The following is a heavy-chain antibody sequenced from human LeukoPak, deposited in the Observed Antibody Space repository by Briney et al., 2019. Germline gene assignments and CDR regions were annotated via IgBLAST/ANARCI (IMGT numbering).Heavy chain of an antibody. CDR3: ARDRKDWYFDL. D-gene: IGHD1-14*01. J-gene: IGHJ2*01. V-gene: IGHV4-31*03. Sequence: PSETLSLTCTVSGGSIRSSYYYWSWIRQHPGKGLEWIGYIYYSGSTYYNPSLKSRVTISVDTSKNQFSLKLSSVTAADTAVYYCARDRKDWYFDLWGRGTLVTVSS. CDR2: IYYSGST. CDR1: GGSIRSSYYY.